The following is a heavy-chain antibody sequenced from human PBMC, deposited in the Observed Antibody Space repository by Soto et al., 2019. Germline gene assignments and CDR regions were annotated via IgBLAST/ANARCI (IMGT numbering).Heavy chain of an antibody. D-gene: IGHD2-15*01. CDR3: ARSYCSGGSCYRQWFDP. J-gene: IGHJ5*02. Sequence: SETLSLTCAVSGGSISSGGYSWSWIRQPPGKGLEWIGYIYHSGSTYYNPSLKSRVTISVDRSKNQFSLKLSSVTAADTAVYYCARSYCSGGSCYRQWFDPWGQGTMVTVSS. V-gene: IGHV4-30-2*01. CDR1: GGSISSGGYS. CDR2: IYHSGST.